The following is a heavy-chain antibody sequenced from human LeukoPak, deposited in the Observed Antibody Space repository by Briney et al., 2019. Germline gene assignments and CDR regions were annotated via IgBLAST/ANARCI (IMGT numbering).Heavy chain of an antibody. V-gene: IGHV3-23*01. CDR2: ISGSGGST. J-gene: IGHJ4*02. Sequence: PGGSLRLSCAASGFTFSSYAMSWVRQAPGKGLEWVSAISGSGGSTYYADSVKGRFTISRDNSKNTLYLQMNSLRAEDTAVYYCAKVDPQYGSGSYYPGAFDYWGQGTLVTVSS. CDR3: AKVDPQYGSGSYYPGAFDY. D-gene: IGHD3-10*01. CDR1: GFTFSSYA.